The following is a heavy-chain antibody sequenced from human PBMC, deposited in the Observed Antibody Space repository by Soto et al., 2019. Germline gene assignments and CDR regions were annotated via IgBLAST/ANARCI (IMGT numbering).Heavy chain of an antibody. CDR1: GYTFTTYY. Sequence: QVQLVQSEAEVKKPGASVKVSCKASGYTFTTYYIHWVRQAPGQGLEWMGIINPSGGNITYAQKFQGRVTMTRDTSTSTVYMELSSLRSEDTAVYYCGRDGGYQRFDYWGQGALVTLSP. D-gene: IGHD2-2*01. CDR2: INPSGGNI. CDR3: GRDGGYQRFDY. V-gene: IGHV1-46*03. J-gene: IGHJ4*02.